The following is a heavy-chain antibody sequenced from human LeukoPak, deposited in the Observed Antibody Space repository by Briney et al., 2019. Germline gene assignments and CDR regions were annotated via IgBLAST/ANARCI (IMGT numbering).Heavy chain of an antibody. CDR3: ARATVTLFDY. V-gene: IGHV4-59*01. Sequence: SETLSLTCTVSGGSISSYYWSWIRQPPGKGPEWIGYIYYSGSTNYNPSLKSRVTISVDTSKNQFSLKLSSVTAADTAVYYCARATVTLFDYWGQGTLVTVSS. D-gene: IGHD4-17*01. CDR2: IYYSGST. CDR1: GGSISSYY. J-gene: IGHJ4*02.